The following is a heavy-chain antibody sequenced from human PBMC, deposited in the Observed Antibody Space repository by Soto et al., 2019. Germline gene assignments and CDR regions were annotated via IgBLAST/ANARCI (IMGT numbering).Heavy chain of an antibody. J-gene: IGHJ4*02. V-gene: IGHV3-9*01. CDR3: VKDSESSGYLTHLDY. D-gene: IGHD3-22*01. CDR2: LTWNGEVL. CDR1: GFTFDDYA. Sequence: SLRLSCVASGFTFDDYAIHWVRQTPGKGLEWVSGLTWNGEVLGYADSVKGRFTISRDNAKNSLYLEMNSLRPEDTALYYCVKDSESSGYLTHLDYWGQGTLVTVSP.